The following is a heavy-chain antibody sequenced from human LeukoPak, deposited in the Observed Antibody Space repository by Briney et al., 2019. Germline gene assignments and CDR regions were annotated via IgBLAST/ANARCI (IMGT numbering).Heavy chain of an antibody. CDR2: INHSGST. J-gene: IGHJ5*02. CDR3: ARHGIRRYYDSSGYLYP. Sequence: KASETLSLTCAVYGGSFSGYYWSWIRQPPGKGLEWIGEINHSGSTNYNPSLKSRVTISVDTSKNQFSLKLSSVTAADTAVYYCARHGIRRYYDSSGYLYPWGQGTLVTVSS. CDR1: GGSFSGYY. V-gene: IGHV4-34*01. D-gene: IGHD3-22*01.